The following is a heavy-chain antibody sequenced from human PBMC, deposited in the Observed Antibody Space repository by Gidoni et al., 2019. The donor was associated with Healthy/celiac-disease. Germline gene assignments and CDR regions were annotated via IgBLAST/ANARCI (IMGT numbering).Heavy chain of an antibody. J-gene: IGHJ4*02. V-gene: IGHV3-20*03. CDR2: IRANGDRT. CDR1: GFNFDDSD. CDR3: ARVYSGSYLDY. D-gene: IGHD1-26*01. Sequence: EVQLVESGGGVLRPGGSLRLYFAASGFNFDDSDMSWVRQAPGKGLEWVSGIRANGDRTGYADSVKGRFTISRDNAKNSVSLQMSSLRAEDTALYYCARVYSGSYLDYWGQGTLVTVSS.